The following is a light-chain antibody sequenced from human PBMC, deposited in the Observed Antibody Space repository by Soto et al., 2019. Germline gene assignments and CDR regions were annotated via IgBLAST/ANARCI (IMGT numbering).Light chain of an antibody. V-gene: IGKV3-11*01. Sequence: EIVLTQSPATLSLSPGERATLSCRASQSVSSYLAWYQQKPGQAPRLLIYDASNRATGIPARFSGSGSGTDFTLTISSLEPEDFAVYYWQLGYTFGQGTKLEIK. CDR2: DAS. CDR1: QSVSSY. CDR3: QLGYT. J-gene: IGKJ2*01.